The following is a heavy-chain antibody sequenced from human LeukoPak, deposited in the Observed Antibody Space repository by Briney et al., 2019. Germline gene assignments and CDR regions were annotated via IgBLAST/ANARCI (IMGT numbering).Heavy chain of an antibody. D-gene: IGHD3-10*01. CDR1: GFTFSSYA. Sequence: GGSLRLSCAASGFTFSSYAMIWVRQAPGEGLEWVSGISGSGGSTYYADSVKGRFTISRDNSKDTLYLQMNSLRAEDTAVYYCAKGSSVRGVNWFDPWGQGTLVTVSS. J-gene: IGHJ5*02. V-gene: IGHV3-23*01. CDR3: AKGSSVRGVNWFDP. CDR2: ISGSGGST.